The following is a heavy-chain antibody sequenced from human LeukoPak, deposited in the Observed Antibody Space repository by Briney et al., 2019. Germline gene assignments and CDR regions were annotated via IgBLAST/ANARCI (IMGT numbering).Heavy chain of an antibody. V-gene: IGHV4-30-4*08. CDR2: IYYSGST. J-gene: IGHJ3*02. Sequence: PSETLSLTCTVSGGSISSGDYYWSWIRQPPGKVLEWIGYIYYSGSTYYNPSLKSRVTISVDTSKNQFSLKLSSVTAADTAVYYCARDSRYHGSGGTDAFDIWGQGTMVTVSS. CDR1: GGSISSGDYY. D-gene: IGHD3-10*01. CDR3: ARDSRYHGSGGTDAFDI.